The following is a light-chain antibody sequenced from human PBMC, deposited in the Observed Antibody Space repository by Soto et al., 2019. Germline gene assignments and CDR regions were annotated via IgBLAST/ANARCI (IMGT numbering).Light chain of an antibody. CDR3: QQYGNSPQT. J-gene: IGKJ1*01. CDR1: QTVSNDY. CDR2: DAS. V-gene: IGKV3-20*01. Sequence: EVVLTQSPGTLSLSPGERVTLSCRASQTVSNDYLAWYQQKDGQAPRLLIYDASTRATGVPDRFSGSGSGPEYTLTITRLEPEVFAVYYCQQYGNSPQTFGQGTKVEIK.